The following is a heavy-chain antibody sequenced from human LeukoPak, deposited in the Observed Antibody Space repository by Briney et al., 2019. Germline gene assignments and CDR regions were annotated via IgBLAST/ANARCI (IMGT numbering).Heavy chain of an antibody. V-gene: IGHV3-23*01. Sequence: GGSLRLSCAASGFTFSSYAMSWVRQAPGKGLEWVSAISGSGGSTYYADSVRGRFTISRDNSKNTLYLQMNSLRAEDTAVYYCAKDLRPNWGSVPDYWGQGTLVTVSS. CDR1: GFTFSSYA. CDR3: AKDLRPNWGSVPDY. J-gene: IGHJ4*02. D-gene: IGHD7-27*01. CDR2: ISGSGGST.